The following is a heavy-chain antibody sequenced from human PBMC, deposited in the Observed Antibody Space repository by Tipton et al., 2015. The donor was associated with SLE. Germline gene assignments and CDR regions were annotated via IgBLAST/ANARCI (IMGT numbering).Heavy chain of an antibody. CDR2: KNQDGREE. D-gene: IGHD4-17*01. Sequence: GSLRLYCAASGFTSSNYWMNWVRQGTGKGLEGVASKNQDGREETYEDSVKGRFTISRDNAKNSLHLQMNSLRAEDTAVYYCARCPRNGADQAFDMWGQGTMVTVSS. CDR1: GFTSSNYW. J-gene: IGHJ3*02. CDR3: ARCPRNGADQAFDM. V-gene: IGHV3-7*01.